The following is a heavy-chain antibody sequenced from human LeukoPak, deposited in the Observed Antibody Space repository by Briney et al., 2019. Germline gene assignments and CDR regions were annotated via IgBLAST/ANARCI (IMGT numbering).Heavy chain of an antibody. Sequence: SETLSLTCTVSGGSVSSPNPYWSWIRQHPGKGLEWIGYIYYSGSTYYNPSLKSRVTISVDTSKNQFSLKLSSVIAADTAVYYCARGTYDYYFDYWGQGTLVTVSS. CDR1: GGSVSSPNPY. J-gene: IGHJ4*02. CDR3: ARGTYDYYFDY. V-gene: IGHV4-31*03. CDR2: IYYSGST. D-gene: IGHD3-22*01.